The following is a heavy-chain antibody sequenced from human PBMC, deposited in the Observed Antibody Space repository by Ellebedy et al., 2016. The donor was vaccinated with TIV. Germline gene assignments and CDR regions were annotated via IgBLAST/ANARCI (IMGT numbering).Heavy chain of an antibody. CDR1: GSSISDYY. CDR3: ARHIVVPTPGFDY. J-gene: IGHJ4*02. CDR2: IYYPIGSS. Sequence: SETLSLTCTVSGSSISDYYWTWIRQPPGKGLEWIGYIYYPIGSSNYSPSLKIRVTISVDPSKNQFSLKLYSVTAADTALYYCARHIVVPTPGFDYWGQGALVTVSS. V-gene: IGHV4-59*08. D-gene: IGHD1-26*01.